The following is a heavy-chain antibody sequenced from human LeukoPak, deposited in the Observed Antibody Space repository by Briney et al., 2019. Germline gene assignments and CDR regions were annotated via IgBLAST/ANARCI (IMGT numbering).Heavy chain of an antibody. V-gene: IGHV3-74*01. Sequence: GGSLRLSCAASGFTFSSHFMHWVRQVPGGGLAWVSRIDYDGTTMVYVDSVRGRFTISRDNVKNMLYLQMNSLREDDTAVYYCARNNWGIDYWGQGTMVTVSS. CDR3: ARNNWGIDY. CDR2: IDYDGTTM. D-gene: IGHD7-27*01. J-gene: IGHJ4*02. CDR1: GFTFSSHF.